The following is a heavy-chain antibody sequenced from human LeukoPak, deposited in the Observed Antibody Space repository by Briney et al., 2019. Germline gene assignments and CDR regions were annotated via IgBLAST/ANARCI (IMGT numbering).Heavy chain of an antibody. J-gene: IGHJ2*01. CDR2: VYYSGST. CDR1: DGSISSYY. Sequence: PSETLSLTCTVSDGSISSYYWSWIRQPPGKGLEWIGYVYYSGSTNYNPSLKSRVAMSIDTSKNQFSLKLSSATAADTAVYYCARRAWYFDLWGRGTLVTVSS. V-gene: IGHV4-59*08. CDR3: ARRAWYFDL.